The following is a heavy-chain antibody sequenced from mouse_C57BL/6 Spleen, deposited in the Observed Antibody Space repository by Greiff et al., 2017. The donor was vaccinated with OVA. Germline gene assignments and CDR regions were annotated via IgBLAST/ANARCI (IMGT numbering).Heavy chain of an antibody. J-gene: IGHJ2*01. V-gene: IGHV1-85*01. D-gene: IGHD1-1*01. Sequence: VKLVESGPELVKPGASVKLSCKASGYTFTSYDINWVKQRPGQGLEWIGWIYPRDGSTKYNEKFKGKATLTVDTSSSTAYMELHSLTSEDSAVYFCARRGGYYGSSPYYFDYWGQGTTLTVSS. CDR1: GYTFTSYD. CDR2: IYPRDGST. CDR3: ARRGGYYGSSPYYFDY.